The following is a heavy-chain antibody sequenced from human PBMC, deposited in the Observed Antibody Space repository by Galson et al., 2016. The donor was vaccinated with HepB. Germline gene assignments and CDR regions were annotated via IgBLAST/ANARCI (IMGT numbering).Heavy chain of an antibody. CDR3: TNGDQGH. D-gene: IGHD4-17*01. V-gene: IGHV3-73*01. CDR1: GFTFSGSA. J-gene: IGHJ4*02. Sequence: SLRLSCAASGFTFSGSAMHWVRQASGKELEWVGRIRSKTNNYATAFAASVKGRFTISRDDSKNTAYLQMNSLKTEDTAMYFCTNGDQGHWGQGTLVIVSA. CDR2: IRSKTNNYAT.